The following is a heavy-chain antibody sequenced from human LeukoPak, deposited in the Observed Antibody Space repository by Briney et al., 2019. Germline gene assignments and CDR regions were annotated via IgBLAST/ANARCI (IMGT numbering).Heavy chain of an antibody. D-gene: IGHD1-26*01. J-gene: IGHJ4*02. CDR2: ISGGGGST. CDR1: GFTFTNYA. V-gene: IGHV3-23*01. CDR3: AKVPSSYSGSYYGELYFDY. Sequence: GGSLRLSCAGSGFTFTNYAMSWVRQAPGKGLEWVSPISGGGGSTYYADSVKGRFTISRDNSKNTLYLQMNSLRAEDTAVYYCAKVPSSYSGSYYGELYFDYWGQGTLVTVSS.